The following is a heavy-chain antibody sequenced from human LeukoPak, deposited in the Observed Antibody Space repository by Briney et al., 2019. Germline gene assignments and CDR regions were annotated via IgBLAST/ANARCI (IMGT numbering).Heavy chain of an antibody. J-gene: IGHJ4*02. V-gene: IGHV3-23*01. Sequence: GGSLRLSCAASGFTFSSYAMSWVRQAPGKGLEWVSAISGGGSSTYYADSVKGRFTISRDNSKNTLYLQMNSLRAEDTALYYCAKRDGYNSNPLKDWGQGTLVTVSS. D-gene: IGHD5-24*01. CDR2: ISGGGSST. CDR1: GFTFSSYA. CDR3: AKRDGYNSNPLKD.